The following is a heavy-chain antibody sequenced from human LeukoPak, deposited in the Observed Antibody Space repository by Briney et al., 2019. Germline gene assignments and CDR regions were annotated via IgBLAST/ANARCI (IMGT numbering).Heavy chain of an antibody. V-gene: IGHV3-43*01. J-gene: IGHJ6*03. CDR2: ISWDGGST. CDR3: AKQGYSSSSHYYYYTDV. CDR1: GFTFDDYT. D-gene: IGHD6-6*01. Sequence: GGSLRLSCAASGFTFDDYTMHWVRQAPGKGLEWVSLISWDGGSTYYADSVKGRFTISRDNSKNTLYLQMNSLRAEDTAVYYCAKQGYSSSSHYYYYTDVWGKGTTVTVSS.